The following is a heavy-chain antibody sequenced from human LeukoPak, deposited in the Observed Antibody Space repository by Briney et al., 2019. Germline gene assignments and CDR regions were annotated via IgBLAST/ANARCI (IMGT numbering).Heavy chain of an antibody. D-gene: IGHD5-12*01. CDR1: GFTFSSYS. V-gene: IGHV3-21*01. J-gene: IGHJ4*02. CDR2: ISNSSSYI. Sequence: GGSLRLSCAASGFTFSSYSMNWVRQAPGKGLEWVSSISNSSSYIYYADSVKGRFTISRDNAKNSLYLQMNSLRAEDTAVYYCARMARLDYWGQGTLVTVSS. CDR3: ARMARLDY.